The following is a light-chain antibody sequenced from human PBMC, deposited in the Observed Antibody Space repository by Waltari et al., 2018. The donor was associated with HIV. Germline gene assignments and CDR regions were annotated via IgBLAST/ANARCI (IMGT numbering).Light chain of an antibody. V-gene: IGKV1-9*01. CDR3: QQYYSSPLT. CDR2: AAS. Sequence: DIQLTQSPSFLSASVGDRVTITCRASQGISSYLAWYQQKPGKAPKLLIYAASTLQSGVPSRFSGSGSGTEFTLTISSLQAEDVVVYYCQQYYSSPLTFGGGTKVEIK. J-gene: IGKJ4*01. CDR1: QGISSY.